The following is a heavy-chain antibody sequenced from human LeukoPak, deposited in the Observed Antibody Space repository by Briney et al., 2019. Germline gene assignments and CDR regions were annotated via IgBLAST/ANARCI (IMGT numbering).Heavy chain of an antibody. V-gene: IGHV1-46*01. CDR1: GYTFTSYY. Sequence: GASVKVSCTASGYTFTSYYMHWVRQAPGQGLEWMGIINPSGGSTSYAQKFQGRVTMTRDTSTGTVYMELSSLRSEDTAVYYCLRESTYGGGDPARWGQGTLVIVSS. CDR2: INPSGGST. CDR3: LRESTYGGGDPAR. D-gene: IGHD3-16*01. J-gene: IGHJ4*02.